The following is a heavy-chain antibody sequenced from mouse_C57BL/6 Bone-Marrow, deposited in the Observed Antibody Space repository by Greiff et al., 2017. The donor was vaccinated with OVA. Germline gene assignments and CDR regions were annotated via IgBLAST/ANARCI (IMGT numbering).Heavy chain of an antibody. CDR2: INPNYGTT. J-gene: IGHJ1*03. Sequence: VHVKQSGPELVKPGASVKISCKASGYSFTDYNMNWVNQSNGKSLEWIGVINPNYGTTSYNQKFKGKATLTVDQSSSTAYMQLNNLTSEDSAVYYSELYYSGGNRYFDVWGTGTTVTVSS. CDR1: GYSFTDYN. V-gene: IGHV1-39*01. D-gene: IGHD1-3*01. CDR3: ELYYSGGNRYFDV.